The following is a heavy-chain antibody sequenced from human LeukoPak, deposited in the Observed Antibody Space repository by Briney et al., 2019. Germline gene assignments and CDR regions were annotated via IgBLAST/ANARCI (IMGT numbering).Heavy chain of an antibody. CDR2: ISSSSSDI. Sequence: GGSLRLSCAASGFTFSSYSMNWVRQAPGKGLEWVSSISSSSSDIYYADSVKGRFTISRDNAKNSLYLQMNSLRAEDTAVYYCARDLYCSSTSCYPIDYWGQGTLVTVSS. D-gene: IGHD2-2*01. CDR3: ARDLYCSSTSCYPIDY. J-gene: IGHJ4*02. V-gene: IGHV3-21*01. CDR1: GFTFSSYS.